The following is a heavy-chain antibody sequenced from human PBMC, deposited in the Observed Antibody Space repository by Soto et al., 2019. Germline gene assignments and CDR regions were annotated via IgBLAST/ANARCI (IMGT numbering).Heavy chain of an antibody. CDR1: GYTFTGYY. CDR2: INPNSGGT. D-gene: IGHD6-19*01. Sequence: ASVKVSCKASGYTFTGYYMHWVRQAPGQGLEWMGWINPNSGGTNYAQKFQGWVTMTRDTSISTAYMELSRLRSDDTAVYYCARVAIAVAGHPTRFYYYGMDVWGQGTTVTVSS. J-gene: IGHJ6*02. CDR3: ARVAIAVAGHPTRFYYYGMDV. V-gene: IGHV1-2*04.